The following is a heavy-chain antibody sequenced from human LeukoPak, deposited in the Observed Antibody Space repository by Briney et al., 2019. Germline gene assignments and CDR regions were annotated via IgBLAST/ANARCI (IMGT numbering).Heavy chain of an antibody. D-gene: IGHD3-16*02. CDR1: GFTFSSYA. J-gene: IGHJ4*02. CDR3: AKDSVIGTAGVH. V-gene: IGHV3-30*04. CDR2: ISYDGSNK. Sequence: GGSLRLSCAASGFTFSSYAMHWVRQAPGKGLEWVAVISYDGSNKYYADSVKGRFTISRDNSKNTLYLQMNSLRAEDTAVYYCAKDSVIGTAGVHWGQGTLVTVSS.